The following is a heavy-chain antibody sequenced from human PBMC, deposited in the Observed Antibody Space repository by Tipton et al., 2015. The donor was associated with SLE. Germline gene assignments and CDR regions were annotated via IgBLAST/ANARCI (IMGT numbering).Heavy chain of an antibody. V-gene: IGHV4-34*01. CDR3: ARVAYSSSWTRDY. Sequence: TLSLTCTVSGGSISSYYWSWIRQPPGKGLEWIGEINHSGSTNYNPSLTGRVTISVDTSKNQFSLKLRSVTAADTAVYYCARVAYSSSWTRDYWGQGTLVTVSS. J-gene: IGHJ4*02. CDR2: INHSGST. D-gene: IGHD6-13*01. CDR1: GGSISSYY.